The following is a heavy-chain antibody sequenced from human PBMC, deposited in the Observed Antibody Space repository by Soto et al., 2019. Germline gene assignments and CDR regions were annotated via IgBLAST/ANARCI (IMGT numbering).Heavy chain of an antibody. J-gene: IGHJ5*02. D-gene: IGHD2-15*01. CDR3: ARDLGCSGGSCYAATKGWFDP. V-gene: IGHV4-30-4*08. CDR1: GGSISSGDYY. Sequence: PSETLSLTCTVSGGSISSGDYYWSWIRQHPGKGLEWIGYIYYSGSTYYNPSLKSRVTISVDTSKNQFSLKLSSVTAADQAVYYCARDLGCSGGSCYAATKGWFDPWGQGTLVTVSS. CDR2: IYYSGST.